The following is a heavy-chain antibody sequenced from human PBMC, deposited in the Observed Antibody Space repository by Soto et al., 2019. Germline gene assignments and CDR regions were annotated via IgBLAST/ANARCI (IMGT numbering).Heavy chain of an antibody. CDR3: AKEYYYDTSGDDAFDV. Sequence: GGSLRLSCVASGFSFSSYAMSWVRQAPGKGLEWVSVISGSDGSTYYADSVKGRFTISRDNSKNTLYLKMNSLRVEDTAVYYCAKEYYYDTSGDDAFDVSAQGTTVTVS. J-gene: IGHJ3*01. D-gene: IGHD3-22*01. V-gene: IGHV3-23*01. CDR1: GFSFSSYA. CDR2: ISGSDGST.